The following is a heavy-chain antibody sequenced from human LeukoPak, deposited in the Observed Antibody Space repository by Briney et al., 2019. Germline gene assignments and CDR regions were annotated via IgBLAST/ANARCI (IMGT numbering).Heavy chain of an antibody. CDR2: INSDGSST. D-gene: IGHD4-23*01. J-gene: IGHJ4*02. CDR1: GFTFSSYW. CDR3: AREVHGGNPTGPIDY. Sequence: GGSLRLSCAASGFTFSSYWMHWVRQAPGKGLVWVSRINSDGSSTSYADSVKGRFTISRDNAKNTLYLQMNSLRAEDTAVYYCAREVHGGNPTGPIDYWGQGTLVTVSS. V-gene: IGHV3-74*01.